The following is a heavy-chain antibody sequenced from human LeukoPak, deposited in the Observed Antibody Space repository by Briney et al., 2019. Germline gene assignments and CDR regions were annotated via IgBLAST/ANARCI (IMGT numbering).Heavy chain of an antibody. D-gene: IGHD3-10*01. CDR2: IKSKTDGGTT. J-gene: IGHJ6*03. Sequence: PGGSLRLSCAASGFTFSNAWMSWVRQAPGKGLEWVGRIKSKTDGGTTDYAAPVKGRFTISRDDSKNTLYLQMNSLKTEDTAVYYCTTAPYGSGSYLKGIYYYYMDVWGKGTTVTISS. CDR3: TTAPYGSGSYLKGIYYYYMDV. CDR1: GFTFSNAW. V-gene: IGHV3-15*01.